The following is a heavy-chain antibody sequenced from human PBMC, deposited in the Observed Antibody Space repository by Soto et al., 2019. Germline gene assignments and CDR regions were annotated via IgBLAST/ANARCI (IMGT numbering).Heavy chain of an antibody. CDR3: ARDSSGWNYYFDY. D-gene: IGHD6-19*01. Sequence: SETLSLTCAVSVSSISSAYYWGWIRQPPGKGLEWIGSIYHSGSTYYNPSLKSRVTISVDTSKNQFSLKLSSVTAADTAVYYCARDSSGWNYYFDYWGQGTLVTVSS. CDR2: IYHSGST. V-gene: IGHV4-38-2*02. CDR1: VSSISSAYY. J-gene: IGHJ4*02.